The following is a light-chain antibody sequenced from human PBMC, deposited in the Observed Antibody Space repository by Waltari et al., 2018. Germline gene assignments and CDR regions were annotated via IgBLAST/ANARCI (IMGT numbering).Light chain of an antibody. J-gene: IGLJ3*02. CDR2: NDS. V-gene: IGLV3-25*03. CDR1: ALPKQY. Sequence: SYELTQPPSVSVSPGQTARITCFGDALPKQYASWYQQRPGQAPVVVIYNDSERPSGIPERFSGSSSGTTVTLTISGVQAEDEADYYCQAADTSGTYPVFGGGTKLTVL. CDR3: QAADTSGTYPV.